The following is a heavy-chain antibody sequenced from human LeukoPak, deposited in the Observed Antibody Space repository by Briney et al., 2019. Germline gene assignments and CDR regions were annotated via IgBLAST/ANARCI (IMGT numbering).Heavy chain of an antibody. CDR2: IYYSGST. V-gene: IGHV4-39*01. Sequence: SETLSLTCTVSGGSISSTNYYWGWIRQPPGKGLEWIGSIYYSGSTYYNPSLKSRVNISVDTSKNQFSLRLSSVTAADTAVYFCARHRATVITDFDYWGQGTLVTVSS. CDR3: ARHRATVITDFDY. D-gene: IGHD4-17*01. CDR1: GGSISSTNYY. J-gene: IGHJ4*02.